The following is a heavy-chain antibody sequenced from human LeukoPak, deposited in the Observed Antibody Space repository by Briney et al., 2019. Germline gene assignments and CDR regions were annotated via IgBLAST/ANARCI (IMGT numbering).Heavy chain of an antibody. V-gene: IGHV4-59*01. CDR1: AGSISSYY. CDR3: ARSPYAYYFDY. CDR2: IYYSGST. D-gene: IGHD3-16*01. J-gene: IGHJ4*02. Sequence: SETLSLTCTVSAGSISSYYWSWIRQPPGKGLEWIGYIYYSGSTKYNPSLKSRVTISVDTSKNQFSLKLSSVTAADTAVYYCARSPYAYYFDYWGQGTLVTVSS.